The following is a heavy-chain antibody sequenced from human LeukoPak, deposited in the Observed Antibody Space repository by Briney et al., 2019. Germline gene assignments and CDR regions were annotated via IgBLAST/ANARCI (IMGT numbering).Heavy chain of an antibody. Sequence: GGSLRLSCSASGFPFSSYAMHWVRQAPGKGLEYVSAISDSGGSTYYADSVKGRITISRDNAKSSLYLQMNNLRAEDTAVYYCARDIGRVRGVIITNHFDYWGQGTPVTVSS. V-gene: IGHV3-64*04. CDR2: ISDSGGST. D-gene: IGHD3-10*01. CDR1: GFPFSSYA. J-gene: IGHJ4*02. CDR3: ARDIGRVRGVIITNHFDY.